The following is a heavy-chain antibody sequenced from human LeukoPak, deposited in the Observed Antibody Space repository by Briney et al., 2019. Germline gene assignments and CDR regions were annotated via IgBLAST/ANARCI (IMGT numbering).Heavy chain of an antibody. V-gene: IGHV4-59*01. CDR3: ARDSRYCSSTSCYHYYYMDV. Sequence: SETLSLTRTLSVGSISSYYWSWIRQPPGKGRECIGYIYYSGSTNYNPSLKRRVTISVDTSKNQFSLKLSSVTAADTAVYYCARDSRYCSSTSCYHYYYMDVWGKGTTVTVSS. CDR1: VGSISSYY. J-gene: IGHJ6*03. CDR2: IYYSGST. D-gene: IGHD2-2*01.